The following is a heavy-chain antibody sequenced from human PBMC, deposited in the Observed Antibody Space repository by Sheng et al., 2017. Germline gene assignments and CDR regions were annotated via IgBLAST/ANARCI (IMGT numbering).Heavy chain of an antibody. Sequence: EVQLVESGGGLLPPGESLRLSCAASEFIFSGFWMHWVRQAPGKGLVWVSRIDYDGRDTTYADSVKGRFTISRDNVKNILYLQMNSLRAEDTAVYYCARGHYYAMDVWGQGTTVTVSS. CDR1: EFIFSGFW. CDR3: ARGHYYAMDV. J-gene: IGHJ6*02. CDR2: IDYDGRDT. V-gene: IGHV3-74*01.